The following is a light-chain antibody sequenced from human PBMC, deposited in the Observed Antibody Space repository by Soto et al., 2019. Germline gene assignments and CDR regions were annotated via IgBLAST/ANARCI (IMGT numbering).Light chain of an antibody. V-gene: IGKV3-20*01. Sequence: DIVLTQSPCTLSLSPGDRATLSCRASQSVSSGHLAWYQQKPGKAPRLLIYGVSSIATGIPDRFSGSGSGTDFTLTISRLEPEDFAVYYCQQYGSLSWTFGQGTKVDNK. J-gene: IGKJ1*01. CDR3: QQYGSLSWT. CDR2: GVS. CDR1: QSVSSGH.